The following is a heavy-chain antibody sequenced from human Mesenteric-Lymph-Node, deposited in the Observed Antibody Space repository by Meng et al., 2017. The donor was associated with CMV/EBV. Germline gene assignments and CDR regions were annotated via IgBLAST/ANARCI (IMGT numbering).Heavy chain of an antibody. CDR3: AKDYSPRGSSGWEFDY. CDR1: STFSSYG. J-gene: IGHJ4*02. D-gene: IGHD6-19*01. CDR2: ISYDGSNK. Sequence: STFSSYGMHWAREAPGKGLEWMEVISYDGSNKYYADSVKARFTITRDNSKYTLDLQMSTLKTEDTAVYYCAKDYSPRGSSGWEFDYWGQGTLVTVSS. V-gene: IGHV3-30*18.